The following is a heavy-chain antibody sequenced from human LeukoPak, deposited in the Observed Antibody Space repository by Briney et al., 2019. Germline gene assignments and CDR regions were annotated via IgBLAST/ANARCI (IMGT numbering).Heavy chain of an antibody. D-gene: IGHD3-22*01. Sequence: PSEALSLTCSVSGGSISTYYWSWIRQPPGKGLEWIGEINHSGSTNYNPSLKSRVTISVDTSKNQFSLKLSSVTAADTAVYYCARVDYYDSSGYYGNAFDIWGQGTMVTVSS. CDR1: GGSISTYY. J-gene: IGHJ3*02. V-gene: IGHV4-34*01. CDR3: ARVDYYDSSGYYGNAFDI. CDR2: INHSGST.